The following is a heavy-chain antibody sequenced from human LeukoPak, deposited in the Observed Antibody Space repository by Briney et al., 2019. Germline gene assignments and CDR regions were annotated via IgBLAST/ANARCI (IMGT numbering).Heavy chain of an antibody. CDR2: IDPSDSYT. CDR1: GYSFTSYW. J-gene: IGHJ4*02. Sequence: GESLKISYKGSGYSFTSYWISWVRQMPGKGLEWMGRIDPSDSYTNYSPSFQGHVTISADKSISTAYLQWSSLKASDTAMYYCASHPELGSGLFDYWGQGTLVTVSS. D-gene: IGHD3-10*01. CDR3: ASHPELGSGLFDY. V-gene: IGHV5-10-1*01.